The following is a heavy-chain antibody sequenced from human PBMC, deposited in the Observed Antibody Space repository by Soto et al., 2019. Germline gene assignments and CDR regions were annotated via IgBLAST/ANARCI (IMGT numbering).Heavy chain of an antibody. Sequence: GGSLRLSCVASGFTFSSYDMHWVRQATGKGLEWVSTIGTAGDTYYSGSVKGRFTISRENAKNSLSLQMNSLRAEDTAVYYCARDRHYDGAWPPAGFDPWGQGTLVTVPQ. CDR2: IGTAGDT. CDR1: GFTFSSYD. CDR3: ARDRHYDGAWPPAGFDP. V-gene: IGHV3-13*01. J-gene: IGHJ5*02. D-gene: IGHD4-17*01.